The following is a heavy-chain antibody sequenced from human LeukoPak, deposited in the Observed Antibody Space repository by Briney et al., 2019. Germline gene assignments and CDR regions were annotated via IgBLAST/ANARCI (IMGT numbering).Heavy chain of an antibody. J-gene: IGHJ5*02. CDR1: GGSFSGYY. CDR2: INHSGST. Sequence: SETLSLTCAVYGGSFSGYYWSWIRQPPGKGLEWIGEINHSGSTNYNPSLKSRVTISVDTSKNQFSLKLSSVTAADTAVYYCARGYSSSPTRDWFDPWGQGTLVTVSS. D-gene: IGHD6-13*01. V-gene: IGHV4-34*01. CDR3: ARGYSSSPTRDWFDP.